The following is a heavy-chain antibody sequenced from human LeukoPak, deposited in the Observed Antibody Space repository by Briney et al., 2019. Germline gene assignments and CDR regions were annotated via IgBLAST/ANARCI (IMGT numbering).Heavy chain of an antibody. CDR2: ISWNSGSI. D-gene: IGHD3-22*01. CDR1: GFTFDDYA. V-gene: IGHV3-9*01. J-gene: IGHJ4*02. Sequence: GGSLRLSCAASGFTFDDYAMHWVRQAPGNGLEWVSGISWNSGSIGYADSVKGRFTISRDNAKNSLYLQMNSLRAEDTALYYCAKDIANYYDSSGKDYWGQGTLVTVSS. CDR3: AKDIANYYDSSGKDY.